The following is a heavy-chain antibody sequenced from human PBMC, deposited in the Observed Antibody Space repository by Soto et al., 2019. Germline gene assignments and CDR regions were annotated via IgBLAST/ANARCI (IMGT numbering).Heavy chain of an antibody. CDR2: GSATGAGT. J-gene: IGHJ4*02. CDR1: GFTFSSYG. D-gene: IGHD1-7*01. V-gene: IGHV3-23*01. CDR3: AKDRRAGGNYGFYSDF. Sequence: EVQLLESGGGLVQPGGSLRLSFAASGFTFSSYGLPWVRQPPGKGLEWVSFGSATGAGTYYADSVKGRFTISRDNSKNTLYLQMTSLRADDTAVYYCAKDRRAGGNYGFYSDFWGQGALVIVSS.